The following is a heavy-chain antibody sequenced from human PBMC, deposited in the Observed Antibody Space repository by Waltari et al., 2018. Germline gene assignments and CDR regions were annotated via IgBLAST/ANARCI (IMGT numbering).Heavy chain of an antibody. J-gene: IGHJ5*02. D-gene: IGHD3-10*01. V-gene: IGHV3-30-3*01. Sequence: QVQLVESGGGVVQPGRSLRLSCAASGFTFSSYAMHWVRQAPGKGLEWVAVISYDGSNKYYADSVKGQFTISRDKSKNTLYLQMNSLRAEDTAVYYCARDTGGGSGSYYNVGWFDPWGQGTLVTVSS. CDR1: GFTFSSYA. CDR3: ARDTGGGSGSYYNVGWFDP. CDR2: ISYDGSNK.